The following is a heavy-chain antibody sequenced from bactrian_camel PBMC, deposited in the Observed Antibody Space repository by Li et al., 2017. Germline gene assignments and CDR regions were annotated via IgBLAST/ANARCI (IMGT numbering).Heavy chain of an antibody. V-gene: IGHV3S1*01. J-gene: IGHJ4*01. CDR2: VYTADNSP. CDR3: AAGYRGGGGALLAESNYAY. D-gene: IGHD5*01. CDR1: GYSAY. Sequence: HVQLVESGGGSVQVGGSLRLSCVVSGYSAYMGWFRQAPGKEREGVAVVYTADNSPFYAGSVNGRFTIAHDNAKRTTYLQMNRLKPEDTAMYYCAAGYRGGGGALLAESNYAYWGQGTQVTVS.